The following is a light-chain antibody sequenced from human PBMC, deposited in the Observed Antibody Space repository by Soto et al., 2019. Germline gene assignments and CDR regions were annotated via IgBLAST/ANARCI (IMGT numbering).Light chain of an antibody. CDR3: SSYTRSSTVV. CDR1: SSDVGAYNY. V-gene: IGLV2-14*01. J-gene: IGLJ2*01. Sequence: QSALTQPASVSGSPGQSITISCTGTSSDVGAYNYVSWYQQHPGKAPKLMIYEVTHRPSGVSNRFSGSKSGNTASLTISGLQAEDEADYYYSSYTRSSTVVFGGGTKLTVL. CDR2: EVT.